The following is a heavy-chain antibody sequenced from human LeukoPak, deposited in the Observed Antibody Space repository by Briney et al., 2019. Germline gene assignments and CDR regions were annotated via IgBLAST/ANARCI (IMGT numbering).Heavy chain of an antibody. CDR3: ARGGNTREYYYDSSGYHLSWFDP. V-gene: IGHV3-23*01. J-gene: IGHJ5*02. D-gene: IGHD3-22*01. CDR2: ISVGGGST. Sequence: GGSLRLSCAASGFTFSNYAMSWVRQAPGMGLEWVSAISVGGGSTNYADSVKGRFTISRDNAKNSLYLQMNSLRAEDTAVYYCARGGNTREYYYDSSGYHLSWFDPWGQGTLVTVSS. CDR1: GFTFSNYA.